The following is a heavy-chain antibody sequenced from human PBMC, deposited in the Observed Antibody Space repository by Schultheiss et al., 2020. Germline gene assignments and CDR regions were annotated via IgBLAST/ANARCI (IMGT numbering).Heavy chain of an antibody. CDR3: ARSPRWDYGMFDY. J-gene: IGHJ4*02. CDR1: GYTFTGYY. V-gene: IGHV1-2*02. CDR2: INPNSGGT. Sequence: ASVKVSCKASGYTFTGYYMHWVRQAPGQGLEWMGWINPNSGGTNYAQKFQGRVTMTRDTSTSTVYMELSSLRSDDTAVYYCARSPRWDYGMFDYWGQGTLVTVSS. D-gene: IGHD4/OR15-4a*01.